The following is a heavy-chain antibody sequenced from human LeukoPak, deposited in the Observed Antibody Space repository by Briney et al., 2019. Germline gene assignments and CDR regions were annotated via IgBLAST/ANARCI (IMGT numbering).Heavy chain of an antibody. CDR3: ARAYPVTSGSYYGHFDY. V-gene: IGHV3-30*04. Sequence: GGSLRLSCAASGFTFSTYHMYWVRQAPGKGLDFMAVISYDESNKYYADSVRGRFTISRDDSRNTLYLQMNSLRAEDTAVYFCARAYPVTSGSYYGHFDYWGPGTLVTVSS. CDR2: ISYDESNK. CDR1: GFTFSTYH. D-gene: IGHD1-26*01. J-gene: IGHJ4*02.